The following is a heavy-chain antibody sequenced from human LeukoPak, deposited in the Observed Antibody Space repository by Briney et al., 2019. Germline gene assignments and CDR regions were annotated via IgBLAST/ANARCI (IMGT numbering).Heavy chain of an antibody. Sequence: SETLSLICTVSGASTRSDYWTWIRQPPGKGLEWIAYIYHSGSTNYNPSLKSRVTISVDTSKNQFSLKLSSVTAADTAVYYCARDSAAAHWAFDIWGQGTMVTVSS. CDR1: GASTRSDY. CDR3: ARDSAAAHWAFDI. D-gene: IGHD6-13*01. CDR2: IYHSGST. J-gene: IGHJ3*02. V-gene: IGHV4-59*01.